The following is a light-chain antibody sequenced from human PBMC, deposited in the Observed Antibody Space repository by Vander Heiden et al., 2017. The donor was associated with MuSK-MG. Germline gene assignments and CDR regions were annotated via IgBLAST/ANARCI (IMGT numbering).Light chain of an antibody. CDR1: EGISSW. V-gene: IGKV1-12*01. CDR2: AAS. CDR3: QQPNSFPVFT. Sequence: DIQMTQSPSSVSASVGDRVTITCRASEGISSWLAWYQQKPWKAAKLLTYAASSLQSGVPSRFSGSGYGTDFTLTISSRQPEDFATYYCQQPNSFPVFTFGHGTKVDIK. J-gene: IGKJ3*01.